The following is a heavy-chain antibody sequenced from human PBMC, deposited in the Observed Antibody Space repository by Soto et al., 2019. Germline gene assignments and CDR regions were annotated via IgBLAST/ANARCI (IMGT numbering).Heavy chain of an antibody. CDR3: ARAEGAAYGSGSYWGRKTPFGWFDP. CDR2: IYYSGST. J-gene: IGHJ5*02. D-gene: IGHD3-10*01. Sequence: QVQLQESGPGLVKPSQTLSLTCTVSGGSISSGDYYWSWIRQPPGKGLEWIGYIYYSGSTSYNPSLKSRVNISVDPSKNQSSLKLSSVTAADTAVYYCARAEGAAYGSGSYWGRKTPFGWFDPWGQGTLVTVSS. CDR1: GGSISSGDYY. V-gene: IGHV4-30-4*01.